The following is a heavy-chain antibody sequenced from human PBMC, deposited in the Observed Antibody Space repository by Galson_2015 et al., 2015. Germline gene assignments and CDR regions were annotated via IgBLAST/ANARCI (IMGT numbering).Heavy chain of an antibody. Sequence: SLRLSCAASRFTFSSYGMHWVRQAPGKGLEWVAVIWYDGSNKYYADSVKGRFTISRDNSKNTLYLQMNSLRAEDTAVYYCARGFLVAGTVDAFDIWGQGTMVTVSS. V-gene: IGHV3-33*01. J-gene: IGHJ3*02. D-gene: IGHD6-19*01. CDR2: IWYDGSNK. CDR3: ARGFLVAGTVDAFDI. CDR1: RFTFSSYG.